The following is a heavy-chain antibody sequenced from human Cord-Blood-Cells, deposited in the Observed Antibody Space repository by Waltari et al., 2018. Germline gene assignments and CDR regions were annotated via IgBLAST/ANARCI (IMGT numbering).Heavy chain of an antibody. CDR3: AKDTHNLHTFDY. D-gene: IGHD1-1*01. V-gene: IGHV3-9*01. CDR2: ISWNSGSI. J-gene: IGHJ4*02. CDR1: GFTFDDYA. Sequence: EVQLVGSGGGLVQPGRSLRLACAGSGFTFDDYAMHWFRQAPGKGLEWVSGISWNSGSIGYADSVKGRFTISRDNAKNSLYLQMNSLRAEDTALYYCAKDTHNLHTFDYWGQGTLVTVSS.